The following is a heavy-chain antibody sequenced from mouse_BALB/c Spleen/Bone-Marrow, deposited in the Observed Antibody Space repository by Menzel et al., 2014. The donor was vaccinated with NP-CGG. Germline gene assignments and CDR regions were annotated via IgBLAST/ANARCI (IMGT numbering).Heavy chain of an antibody. Sequence: VQLKESGAELVKPGASVKLSCTASGFNIKDTYMHWVKQRPEQGLEWIGRIDPANGNTKYDPKFQCKATITADTSSNTAYLQLSSLTSEDTAVYYCATTDSSGVFAYWGQGTLVTVSA. CDR3: ATTDSSGVFAY. CDR1: GFNIKDTY. J-gene: IGHJ3*01. CDR2: IDPANGNT. V-gene: IGHV14-3*02. D-gene: IGHD3-2*01.